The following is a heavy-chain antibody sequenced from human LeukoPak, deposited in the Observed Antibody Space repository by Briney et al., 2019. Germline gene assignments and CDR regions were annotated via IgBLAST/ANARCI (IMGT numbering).Heavy chain of an antibody. V-gene: IGHV1-2*02. CDR3: ARGPHYYDPPDY. CDR2: INPNSGGT. D-gene: IGHD3-22*01. J-gene: IGHJ4*02. Sequence: GASVKLSCKASGSTFTAYYMYWVRQAPGQGLEWAGWINPNSGGTNYAQKFLGRVTMTRDTSISTAYMELSRLGSDDTAVYYGARGPHYYDPPDYWGQGTLVTVSS. CDR1: GSTFTAYY.